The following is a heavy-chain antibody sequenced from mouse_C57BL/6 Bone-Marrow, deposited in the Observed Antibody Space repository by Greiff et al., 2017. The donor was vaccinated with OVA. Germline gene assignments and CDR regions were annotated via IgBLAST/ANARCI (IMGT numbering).Heavy chain of an antibody. V-gene: IGHV1-55*01. CDR1: GYTFTSYW. CDR2: IYPGSGST. CDR3: ASGDYDPYYFDY. D-gene: IGHD2-4*01. Sequence: VQLQQPGAELVKPGASVKMSCKASGYTFTSYWITWVKQRPGQGLEWIGDIYPGSGSTNYNEKFKSKATLTVDTSSSTAYMQLSSLTSEDSAVYYCASGDYDPYYFDYWGQSTTLTVSS. J-gene: IGHJ2*01.